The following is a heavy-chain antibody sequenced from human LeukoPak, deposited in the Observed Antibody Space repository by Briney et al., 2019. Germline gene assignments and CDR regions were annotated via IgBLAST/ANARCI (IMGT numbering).Heavy chain of an antibody. CDR1: GFTFSSHG. CDR3: AKEAIAVAGSQPFDY. CDR2: IWYDGSNK. J-gene: IGHJ4*02. V-gene: IGHV3-33*06. Sequence: PGRSLRLSCAASGFTFSSHGMHWVRQAPGKGLEWVAVIWYDGSNKYYADSVKGRFTISRDNSKNTLYLQMNSLRAEDTAVYYCAKEAIAVAGSQPFDYWGQGTLVTVSS. D-gene: IGHD6-19*01.